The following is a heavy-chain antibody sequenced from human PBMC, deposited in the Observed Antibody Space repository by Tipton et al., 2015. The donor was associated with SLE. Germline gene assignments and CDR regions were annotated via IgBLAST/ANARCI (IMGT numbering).Heavy chain of an antibody. V-gene: IGHV4-59*01. Sequence: TLSLTCTVSGGSISSYYWSWIRQPPGKGLEWIGYIYYSGSTNYNPSLKSRVTISVDTSKNQFSLKLSSVTAADTAVYYCARDRSQYYYGSGSLWGQGTLVTVSS. CDR1: GGSISSYY. CDR2: IYYSGST. D-gene: IGHD3-10*01. CDR3: ARDRSQYYYGSGSL. J-gene: IGHJ4*02.